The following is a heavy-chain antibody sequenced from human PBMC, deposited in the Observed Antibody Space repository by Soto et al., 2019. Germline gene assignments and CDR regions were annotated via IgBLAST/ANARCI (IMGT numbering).Heavy chain of an antibody. J-gene: IGHJ5*02. CDR2: IIPIFGTA. CDR3: AREGRDVVVITDNWFDP. CDR1: GGTFSRYA. Sequence: QVQLVQSGAEVKKPGSSVKVSCKASGGTFSRYAISWVRQAPGQGLEWMGGIIPIFGTANYAQKFQGRVTNTADEYTSTAYMELRSLRSEDTAVYYCAREGRDVVVITDNWFDPWGQGTLVTVSS. D-gene: IGHD2-21*01. V-gene: IGHV1-69*12.